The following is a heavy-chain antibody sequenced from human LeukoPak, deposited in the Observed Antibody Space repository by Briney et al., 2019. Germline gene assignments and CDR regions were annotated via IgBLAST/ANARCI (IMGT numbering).Heavy chain of an antibody. CDR1: GGTFSSYA. J-gene: IGHJ4*02. CDR2: FIPIFGTA. CDR3: ATHFYYDSSGYYNGDFDY. V-gene: IGHV1-69*05. D-gene: IGHD3-22*01. Sequence: SVKVSCKASGGTFSSYAISWVRQAPGQGLEWMGGFIPIFGTANYAQKFQGRVTITTDESTSTAYMELSSLRSEDTAVYYCATHFYYDSSGYYNGDFDYWGQGTLVTVSS.